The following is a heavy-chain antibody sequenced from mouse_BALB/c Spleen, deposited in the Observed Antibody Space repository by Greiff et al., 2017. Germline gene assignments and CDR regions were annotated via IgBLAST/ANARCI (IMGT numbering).Heavy chain of an antibody. CDR1: GYTFTSYW. V-gene: IGHV1-7*01. CDR3: ASYDSYAMDY. CDR2: INPSTGYT. J-gene: IGHJ4*01. D-gene: IGHD2-4*01. Sequence: VQLQQSGAELAKPGASVKMSCKASGYTFTSYWMHWVKQRPGQGLEWIGYINPSTGYTEYNQKFKDKATLTADKSSSTAYMQLSSLTSEDSAVYYCASYDSYAMDYWGQGTSVTVSS.